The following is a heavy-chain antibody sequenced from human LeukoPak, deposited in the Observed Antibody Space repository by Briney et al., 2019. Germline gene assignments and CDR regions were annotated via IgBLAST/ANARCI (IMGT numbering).Heavy chain of an antibody. CDR2: INHSGST. D-gene: IGHD5-18*01. CDR3: ARGPQNPPVDTAMVTLDYDY. Sequence: SETLSLTCAVYGGSFSGYYWSWIRQPPGKGLEWIGEINHSGSTNYNPSLKSRVTISVDTSKNQFSLKLSSVTAADTAAYYCARGPQNPPVDTAMVTLDYDYWGQGTLVTVSS. CDR1: GGSFSGYY. V-gene: IGHV4-34*01. J-gene: IGHJ4*02.